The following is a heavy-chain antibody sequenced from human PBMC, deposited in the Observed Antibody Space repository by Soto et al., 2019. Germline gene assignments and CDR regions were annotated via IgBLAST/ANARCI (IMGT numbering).Heavy chain of an antibody. CDR2: IYYTGST. Sequence: QVQLQESGPGLVKPSETLSLTCTVSGGSISGYYWSWIRQPPGKGLEWIGYIYYTGSTNYNPSLKSRVTISVETSKNHFSLKLSSVTAADTAVYYCARHSWELRKTFDYWGQGTLVTVSS. D-gene: IGHD1-26*01. V-gene: IGHV4-59*08. J-gene: IGHJ4*02. CDR3: ARHSWELRKTFDY. CDR1: GGSISGYY.